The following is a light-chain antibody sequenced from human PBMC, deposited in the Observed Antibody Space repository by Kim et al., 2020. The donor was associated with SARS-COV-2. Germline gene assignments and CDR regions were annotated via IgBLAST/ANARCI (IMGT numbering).Light chain of an antibody. J-gene: IGKJ1*01. CDR3: PQYLLYST. CDR1: QSISRW. Sequence: DIQMTQSPSTLSASVGDRVTITCRASQSISRWLAWYQQKPGKAPKLLIHSASNLESGVPSRFSGSGSGTEFTLTISRLQPYDFASYYCPQYLLYSTFGQGTKVDIK. V-gene: IGKV1-5*01. CDR2: SAS.